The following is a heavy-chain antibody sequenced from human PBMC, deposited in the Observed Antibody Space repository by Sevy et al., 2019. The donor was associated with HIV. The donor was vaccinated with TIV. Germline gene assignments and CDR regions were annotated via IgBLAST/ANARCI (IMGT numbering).Heavy chain of an antibody. D-gene: IGHD2-8*02. CDR3: STDPIILLLVTDGMDV. J-gene: IGHJ6*02. CDR1: GFTFYYAW. CDR2: IKSKADGGTT. V-gene: IGHV3-15*01. Sequence: GGSLRLSCAASGFTFYYAWMSWVRQAPGKGLEWVGRIKSKADGGTTEYAAAVKGRFTISRDESKNKLYLQMNSLKTEDTAIYYCSTDPIILLLVTDGMDVRGQGTTVTVSS.